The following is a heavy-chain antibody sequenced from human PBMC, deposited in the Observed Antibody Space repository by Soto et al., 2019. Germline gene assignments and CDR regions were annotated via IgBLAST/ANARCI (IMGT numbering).Heavy chain of an antibody. V-gene: IGHV1-69*06. Sequence: QVVLLQSGAEVKEPGSSVRVSCKVSGSTFNNFAFSWVRQAPGHGPEWMGGIVVISNTADYSQRFQDRVTITADTSTNTLYLELGILTFEDTAVYYCARAIKRWEVNYYFDYWGQGTLVTVSS. CDR2: IVVISNTA. CDR3: ARAIKRWEVNYYFDY. J-gene: IGHJ4*02. D-gene: IGHD1-26*01. CDR1: GSTFNNFA.